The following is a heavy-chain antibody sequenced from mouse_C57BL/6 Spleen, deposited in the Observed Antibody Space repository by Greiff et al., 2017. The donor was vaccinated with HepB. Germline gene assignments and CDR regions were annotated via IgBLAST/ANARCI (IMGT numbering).Heavy chain of an antibody. V-gene: IGHV14-3*01. Sequence: EVKLVESVAELVRPGASVKLSCTASGFNIKNTYMHWVKQRPEQGLEWIGRIDPANGNTKYAPKFQGKATITADTSSNTAYLQLSSLTSEDTAIYYCASLYGSRGMDYWGQGTSVTVSS. CDR1: GFNIKNTY. CDR3: ASLYGSRGMDY. D-gene: IGHD1-1*01. CDR2: IDPANGNT. J-gene: IGHJ4*01.